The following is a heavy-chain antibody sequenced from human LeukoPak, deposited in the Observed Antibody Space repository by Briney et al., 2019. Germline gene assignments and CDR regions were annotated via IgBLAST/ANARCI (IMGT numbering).Heavy chain of an antibody. J-gene: IGHJ6*03. CDR2: ISWDGGST. CDR3: AKVVCPYYYYYYMDV. CDR1: GFTFDDYT. Sequence: GGSLRLSCAASGFTFDDYTMHWVRQAPGKGLEWVSLISWDGGSTYYADSVKGRFTISRDNSKNSLYLQMNSLRTEDTALYYCAKVVCPYYYYYYMDVWGEGTTVTVSS. D-gene: IGHD6-6*01. V-gene: IGHV3-43*01.